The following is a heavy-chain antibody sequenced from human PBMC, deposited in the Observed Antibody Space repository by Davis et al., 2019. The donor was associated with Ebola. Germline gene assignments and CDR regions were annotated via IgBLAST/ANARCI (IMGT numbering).Heavy chain of an antibody. J-gene: IGHJ6*02. CDR1: GFTFSSYS. CDR3: ARDHGYYDILTGYYYYYYGMDV. CDR2: ISGSGGST. Sequence: GESLKISCAASGFTFSSYSMNWVRQAPGKGLEWVSAISGSGGSTYYADSVKGRFTISRDNAKNTLYLQMNSLRAEDTAVYYCARDHGYYDILTGYYYYYYGMDVWGQGTTVTVSS. D-gene: IGHD3-9*01. V-gene: IGHV3-21*01.